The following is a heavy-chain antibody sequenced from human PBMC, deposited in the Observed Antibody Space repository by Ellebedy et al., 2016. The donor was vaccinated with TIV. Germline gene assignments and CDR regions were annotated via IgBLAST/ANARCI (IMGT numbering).Heavy chain of an antibody. Sequence: GGFLRLSXSASGFTFNTYAMSWVRQAPGKGLEWVSGISYSGVNTYEADSVKGRFTISRDNSRNTLFLQMNSLRSEDTAVYFCARSRITTFGVVTSFDSWGQGTLVTVSS. CDR1: GFTFNTYA. CDR3: ARSRITTFGVVTSFDS. D-gene: IGHD3-3*01. CDR2: ISYSGVNT. J-gene: IGHJ4*02. V-gene: IGHV3-23*01.